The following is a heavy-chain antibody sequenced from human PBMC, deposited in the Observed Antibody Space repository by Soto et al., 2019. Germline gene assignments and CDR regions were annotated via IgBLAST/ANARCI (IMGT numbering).Heavy chain of an antibody. Sequence: TLSLTFAISGDSVSSNSAAWNWIRQSPSRGLEWLGRTYYRSKWYNDYAVSVKSRITINPDTSKNQFSLQLNSVTPEDTAVYYCARDLGPQWLSFDYYGMDVWGQGTTVTVSS. CDR1: GDSVSSNSAA. J-gene: IGHJ6*02. D-gene: IGHD6-19*01. V-gene: IGHV6-1*01. CDR3: ARDLGPQWLSFDYYGMDV. CDR2: TYYRSKWYN.